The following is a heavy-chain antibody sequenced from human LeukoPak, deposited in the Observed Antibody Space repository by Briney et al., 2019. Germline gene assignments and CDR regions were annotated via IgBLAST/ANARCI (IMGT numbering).Heavy chain of an antibody. V-gene: IGHV1-46*01. CDR2: INLSGGTT. CDR1: GYTFTSYY. CDR3: ARAHCSGGACPNCFDP. D-gene: IGHD2-15*01. J-gene: IGHJ5*02. Sequence: ASGKVSCKASGYTFTSYYMHWVRQAPGQGLEWMGIINLSGGTTGYAQKFQGRVTMTRDTSTSTVYMELSSLRSDDTAVYYCARAHCSGGACPNCFDPWGQGTLVTVSS.